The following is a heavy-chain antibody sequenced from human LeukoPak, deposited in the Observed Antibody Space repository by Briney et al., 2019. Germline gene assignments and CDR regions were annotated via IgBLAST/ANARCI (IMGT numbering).Heavy chain of an antibody. CDR3: AKDLPSTVGGGGFDY. CDR1: GFTFSSYA. V-gene: IGHV3-30*04. D-gene: IGHD3-16*01. Sequence: GGSLRLSCAASGFTFSSYAMHWVRQAPGKGLEWVAVISYDGSNKYYADSVKGRFTISRDNSKNTLYLQMNSLRAEDTAVYYCAKDLPSTVGGGGFDYWGQGTLVTVSS. CDR2: ISYDGSNK. J-gene: IGHJ4*02.